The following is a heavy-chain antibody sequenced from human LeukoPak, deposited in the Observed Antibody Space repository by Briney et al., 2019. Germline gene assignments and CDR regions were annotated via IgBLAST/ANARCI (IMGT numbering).Heavy chain of an antibody. V-gene: IGHV4-59*01. CDR1: GGSISSYY. CDR3: ARSDYDILTGPPDY. J-gene: IGHJ4*02. D-gene: IGHD3-9*01. Sequence: RASETLSLTCSVSGGSISSYYWSWIRQPPGKGLEWIGYIYYSGSTNYNPSLKSRVTISVDTSKNQFSLKLSSVTAADTAVYYCARSDYDILTGPPDYWGQGTLVTVSS. CDR2: IYYSGST.